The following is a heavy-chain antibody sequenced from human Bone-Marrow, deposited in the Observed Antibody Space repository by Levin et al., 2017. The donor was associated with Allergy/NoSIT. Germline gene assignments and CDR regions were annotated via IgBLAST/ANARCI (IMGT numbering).Heavy chain of an antibody. J-gene: IGHJ5*02. V-gene: IGHV3-23*01. CDR1: GFTFSSYA. CDR3: AISPTKYNDISA. Sequence: PAGGSLRLSCAASGFTFSSYAMSWVRQAPGKGLEWVSTVSNSGGSTYYADSVKGRFTISRDNSKNTLYLQMNSLRAEDTAVYYCAISPTKYNDISAWGQGTLVTVSS. D-gene: IGHD3-22*01. CDR2: VSNSGGST.